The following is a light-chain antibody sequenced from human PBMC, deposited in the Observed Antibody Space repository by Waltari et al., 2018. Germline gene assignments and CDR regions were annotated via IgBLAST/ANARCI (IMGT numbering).Light chain of an antibody. Sequence: EIVLTQSPGTLSLSPGERATLSCRASQSVSSSYLAWYQQKPGQAPRLLLYGASSRATGIPDRVSGSGSGTDFTLTISRLEPEDCAVYYCQQYGSSSTFGQGTRLEIK. CDR2: GAS. J-gene: IGKJ5*01. V-gene: IGKV3-20*01. CDR1: QSVSSSY. CDR3: QQYGSSST.